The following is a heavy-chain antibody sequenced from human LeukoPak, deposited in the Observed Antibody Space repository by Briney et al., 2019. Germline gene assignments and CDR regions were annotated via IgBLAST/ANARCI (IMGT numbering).Heavy chain of an antibody. CDR1: GYTLTELS. Sequence: ASVKVSCKVSGYTLTELSMHWVRQAPGKGLEWMGGFDPEDGETIYAQKFQGRVTMTEDTSTDTAYMELSSLRSEDTAVYYCATGPGLGKRKTAMALFDYWGQGTLVTVSS. D-gene: IGHD5-18*01. V-gene: IGHV1-24*01. J-gene: IGHJ4*02. CDR3: ATGPGLGKRKTAMALFDY. CDR2: FDPEDGET.